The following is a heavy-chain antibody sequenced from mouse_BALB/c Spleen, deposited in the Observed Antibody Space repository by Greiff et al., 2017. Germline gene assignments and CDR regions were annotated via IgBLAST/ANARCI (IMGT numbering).Heavy chain of an antibody. J-gene: IGHJ4*01. CDR3: ARWPVVAKAMDY. D-gene: IGHD1-1*01. V-gene: IGHV1-80*01. CDR2: IYPGDGDT. Sequence: VQLQQSGAELVRPGSSVKISCKASGYAFSSYWMNWVKQRPGQGLEWIGQIYPGDGDTNYNGKFKGKATLTADKSSSTAYMQLSSLTSEDSAVYFCARWPVVAKAMDYWGQGTSVTVSS. CDR1: GYAFSSYW.